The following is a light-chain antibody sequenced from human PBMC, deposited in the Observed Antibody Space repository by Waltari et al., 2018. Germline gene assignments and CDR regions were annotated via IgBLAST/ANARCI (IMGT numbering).Light chain of an antibody. J-gene: IGLJ2*01. V-gene: IGLV3-19*01. CDR3: HSRDASGVAGS. CDR2: DKN. CDR1: SLRSYY. Sequence: SSELTQDPAVSVAMGQTVRITFQGDSLRSYYASWYQQRPGQAPILVIYDKNNRPSGVPDRFSGSSSHNTGSLTITGAQAEDEASYYCHSRDASGVAGSFGGGTKLTVL.